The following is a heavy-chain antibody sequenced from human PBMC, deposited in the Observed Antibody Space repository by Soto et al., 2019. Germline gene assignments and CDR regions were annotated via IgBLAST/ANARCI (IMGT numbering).Heavy chain of an antibody. J-gene: IGHJ6*02. CDR2: IIPIFATA. V-gene: IGHV1-69*13. Sequence: VKVSCKASGGTFSSYAISWVGQAPGQGLEWMGGIIPIFATANYAQKFQGRVTITADESTSTAYMELSSLRSEDTAVYYCASLDYYYCMDVWGQGTTVTVSS. CDR3: ASLDYYYCMDV. CDR1: GGTFSSYA.